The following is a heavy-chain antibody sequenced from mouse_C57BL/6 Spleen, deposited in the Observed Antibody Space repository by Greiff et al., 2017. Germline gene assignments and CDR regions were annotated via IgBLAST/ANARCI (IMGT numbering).Heavy chain of an antibody. D-gene: IGHD2-12*01. V-gene: IGHV1-69*01. CDR2: IDPSDSYT. CDR1: GYTFTSYW. CDR3: ARLGTYSFDY. J-gene: IGHJ2*01. Sequence: VQLQQPGAELVMPGASVKLSCKASGYTFTSYWMHWVKQRPGQGLEWIGEIDPSDSYTNYNQKFKGKSTLTVYKSSSTAYMQLSSLTSEDSAVYYCARLGTYSFDYWGQGTTLTVSS.